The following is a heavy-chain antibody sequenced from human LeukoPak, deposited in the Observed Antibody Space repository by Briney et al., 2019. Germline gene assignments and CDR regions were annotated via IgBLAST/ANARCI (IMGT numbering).Heavy chain of an antibody. V-gene: IGHV1-2*06. CDR1: GYTFTAHF. CDR2: INSNNGGE. J-gene: IGHJ4*02. Sequence: GASVRVSCKASGYTFTAHFIHWVRQAPGQGLEWMGQINSNNGGEKYAPKFQGRVTVLRDTSINTIYLDLTSLTSDDTAVYYCAREPYSSSSDRHEKAFDYWGQGTLVTVSS. D-gene: IGHD6-6*01. CDR3: AREPYSSSSDRHEKAFDY.